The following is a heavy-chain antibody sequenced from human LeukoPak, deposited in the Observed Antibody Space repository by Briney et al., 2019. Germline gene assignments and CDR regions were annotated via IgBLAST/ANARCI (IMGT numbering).Heavy chain of an antibody. CDR1: GYTFTSYG. D-gene: IGHD6-13*01. CDR3: ARSYSSSWSSGYYGMDV. J-gene: IGHJ6*02. CDR2: ISAYNGNT. V-gene: IGHV1-18*01. Sequence: GASVTVSCKASGYTFTSYGISWVRQAPGQGLEWMGWISAYNGNTNYAQKLQGRVTMTTDTSTSTAYMEQRSLRSDDTAVYYCARSYSSSWSSGYYGMDVWGQGTTVTVSS.